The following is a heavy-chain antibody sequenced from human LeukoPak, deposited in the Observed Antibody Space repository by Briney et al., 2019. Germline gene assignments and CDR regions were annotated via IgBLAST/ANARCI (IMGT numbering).Heavy chain of an antibody. Sequence: PGGSLRLSCAASGFTFSSYWMQWVRQAPGKGLVWVSRINSDGSSTSYADSVKGRFTISRDNAKNTLYLQMNSLRAEDTAVYYCARPYDFWTGLLDYWGQGTLVTVSS. CDR2: INSDGSST. J-gene: IGHJ4*02. CDR3: ARPYDFWTGLLDY. V-gene: IGHV3-74*01. CDR1: GFTFSSYW. D-gene: IGHD3-3*01.